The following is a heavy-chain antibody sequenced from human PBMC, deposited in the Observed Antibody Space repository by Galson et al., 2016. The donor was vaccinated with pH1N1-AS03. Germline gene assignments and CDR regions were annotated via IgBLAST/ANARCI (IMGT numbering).Heavy chain of an antibody. CDR3: AKDPASGEVWDILGALNWFDP. J-gene: IGHJ5*02. CDR2: ISYDGSNK. CDR1: GFTFSSYW. D-gene: IGHD1-26*01. V-gene: IGHV3-30*18. Sequence: SLRLSCAASGFTFSSYWMSWVRQAPGKGLEWVAVISYDGSNKYYADSVKGRFTISRDNSKNTLYLQMNSLRAEDTAVYYCAKDPASGEVWDILGALNWFDPWGQGTLVTVSS.